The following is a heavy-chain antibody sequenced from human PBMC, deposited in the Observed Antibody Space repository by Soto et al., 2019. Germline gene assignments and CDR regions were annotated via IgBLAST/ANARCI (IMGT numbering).Heavy chain of an antibody. Sequence: DVQLVESGGGLVKPGGSLTLSCAASGFTFSSYSLSWVRQAPGKGLEWVSSISSGHGDIYYADSAKGRFIGSRDNAKNLLFLQMNNLRVEDTAVYYCALLTSGWYGDFDFWGQGTLVTVSS. V-gene: IGHV3-21*01. J-gene: IGHJ4*02. CDR2: ISSGHGDI. CDR1: GFTFSSYS. CDR3: ALLTSGWYGDFDF. D-gene: IGHD6-19*01.